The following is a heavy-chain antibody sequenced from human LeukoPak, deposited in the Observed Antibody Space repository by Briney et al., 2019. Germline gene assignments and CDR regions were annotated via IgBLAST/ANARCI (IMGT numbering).Heavy chain of an antibody. CDR3: ASDLKWELLQPFDY. V-gene: IGHV3-74*01. CDR2: INSDGSST. J-gene: IGHJ4*02. Sequence: GGSLRLSCAASGFTFSRYWAHWVRQAPGKGLVWVSRINSDGSSTNYADSVKGRFIISRDNAKNTLYLQMNSLRAEDTAVYYCASDLKWELLQPFDYWGQGTLVTVSS. D-gene: IGHD1-26*01. CDR1: GFTFSRYW.